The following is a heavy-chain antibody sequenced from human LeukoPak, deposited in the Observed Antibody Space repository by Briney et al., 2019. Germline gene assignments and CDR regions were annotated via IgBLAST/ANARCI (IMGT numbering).Heavy chain of an antibody. CDR2: IYYSGST. J-gene: IGHJ6*03. D-gene: IGHD6-6*01. Sequence: TLSLTCTVSGGSISSGDYYWSWIRQPPGKGLEWIGYIYYSGSTYYNPSLKSRVTISVDTSKNQFSLKLSSVTAADTAVYYCARYARIAARDYYYYYYMDVWGKGTTVTVSS. CDR1: GGSISSGDYY. V-gene: IGHV4-30-4*08. CDR3: ARYARIAARDYYYYYYMDV.